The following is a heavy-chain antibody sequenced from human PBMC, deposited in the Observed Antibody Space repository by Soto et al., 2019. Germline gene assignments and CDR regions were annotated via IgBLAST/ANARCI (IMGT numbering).Heavy chain of an antibody. CDR1: GFTFGDYA. CDR3: TTGECGGDCERNDAFDI. CDR2: IRSKAYGGTT. Sequence: EVQLVESGGGLVQPGRSLRLSCTASGFTFGDYAMSWVRQAPGKGLEWVGFIRSKAYGGTTEYAASVKGRFTISRDDSKSIAYLQMNSLKTEDTAVYYCTTGECGGDCERNDAFDIWGQGTMVTVSS. J-gene: IGHJ3*02. V-gene: IGHV3-49*04. D-gene: IGHD2-21*02.